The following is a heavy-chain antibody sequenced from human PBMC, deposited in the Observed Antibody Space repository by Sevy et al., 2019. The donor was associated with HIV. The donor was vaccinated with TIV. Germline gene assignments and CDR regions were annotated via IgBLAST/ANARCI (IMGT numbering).Heavy chain of an antibody. CDR1: GFTFSSYN. Sequence: RGSLRLSCAASGFTFSSYNMNWVRQAPGKGLEWVSSISGLSNYIYYADSMKGRFTISRDNAKNSLYLQMNSLRAEDTAVYYCARGPPDGSYDYFDYWGQGTLVTVSS. V-gene: IGHV3-21*01. D-gene: IGHD1-26*01. CDR3: ARGPPDGSYDYFDY. J-gene: IGHJ4*02. CDR2: ISGLSNYI.